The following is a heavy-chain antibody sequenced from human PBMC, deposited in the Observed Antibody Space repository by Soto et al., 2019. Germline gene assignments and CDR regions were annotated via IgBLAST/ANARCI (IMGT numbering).Heavy chain of an antibody. Sequence: EVQLVESGGGLVQPGGSLRLSCAASGFTFSSYSMNWVRQAPGTGMEWISYISSSSSTIYYPESVKGRFTISRDNAKNTLALQMSRLRAAASAVHYCAREEGLLNRSDPWRQGTLVTVSS. V-gene: IGHV3-48*01. CDR2: ISSSSSTI. D-gene: IGHD1-26*01. CDR3: AREEGLLNRSDP. CDR1: GFTFSSYS. J-gene: IGHJ5*01.